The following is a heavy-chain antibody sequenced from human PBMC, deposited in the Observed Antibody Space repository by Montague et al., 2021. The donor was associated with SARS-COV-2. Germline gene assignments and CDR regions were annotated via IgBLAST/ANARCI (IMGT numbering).Heavy chain of an antibody. V-gene: IGHV4-39*02. CDR2: IYYTGNT. CDR1: GGSITNNIDY. D-gene: IGHD3-22*01. CDR3: ARLKRYFDSSGSPSAFDF. J-gene: IGHJ3*01. Sequence: SETLSLTCTVSGGSITNNIDYWAWIRRPPGKGLEWIRSIYYTGNTYYNPSLKSRVTISVVTSKNHFTLKPSSVTAAETAVYYCARLKRYFDSSGSPSAFDFWGQGTKVTVSS.